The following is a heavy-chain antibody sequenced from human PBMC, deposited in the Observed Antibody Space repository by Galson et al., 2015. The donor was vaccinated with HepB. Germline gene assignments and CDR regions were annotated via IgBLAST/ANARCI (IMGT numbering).Heavy chain of an antibody. Sequence: SLRLSCATSGFSFTNACMTWVRQAPGKGLEWVANIKQDGSAKNFVDSVKGRFTISRDNAKNSLYLQMNSLRAEDTAAYYCARTPPLSCVGECSYAYYCSGMDVWGHGTTVTVPS. CDR1: GFSFTNAC. CDR2: IKQDGSAK. V-gene: IGHV3-7*03. CDR3: ARTPPLSCVGECSYAYYCSGMDV. D-gene: IGHD2-21*01. J-gene: IGHJ6*02.